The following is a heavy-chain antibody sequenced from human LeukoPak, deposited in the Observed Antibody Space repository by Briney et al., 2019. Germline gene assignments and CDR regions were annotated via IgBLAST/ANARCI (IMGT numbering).Heavy chain of an antibody. CDR3: ARHSYYYDSSGYYYDFDY. V-gene: IGHV3-74*01. CDR2: INSDGSST. J-gene: IGHJ4*02. Sequence: PGGSLRLSCAASGFTFSSYAMSWVRQAPGKGLVWVSRINSDGSSTSYADSVKGRFTISRDNAKNTLYLQMNSLRAEDTAVYYCARHSYYYDSSGYYYDFDYWGQGTLVTVSS. D-gene: IGHD3-22*01. CDR1: GFTFSSYA.